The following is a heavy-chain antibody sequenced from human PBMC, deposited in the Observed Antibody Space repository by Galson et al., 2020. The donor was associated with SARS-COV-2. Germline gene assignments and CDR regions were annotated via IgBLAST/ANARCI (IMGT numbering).Heavy chain of an antibody. CDR3: THFTVTQNNYYYAMAV. D-gene: IGHD4-17*01. Sequence: SGPTLVKPTQTLTLTCTFSGFSLSSFGVGVGWIRQPPGKALEWPALIYWNDDKRSSPSLKSRLTITKDTSRNQVVLTMTNMDPVDTGTYYCTHFTVTQNNYYYAMAVWGQGSTVTVSS. CDR1: GFSLSSFGVG. V-gene: IGHV2-5*01. CDR2: IYWNDDK. J-gene: IGHJ6*02.